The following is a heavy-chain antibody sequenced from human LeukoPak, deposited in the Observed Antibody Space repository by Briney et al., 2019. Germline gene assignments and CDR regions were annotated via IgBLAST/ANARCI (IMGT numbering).Heavy chain of an antibody. J-gene: IGHJ4*02. V-gene: IGHV1-69*05. Sequence: SVKVSCKASGGTFSSYAISWVRQAPGQGLEWMGGIIPIFGTANYAQKFQGRVTITTDESTSTAYMELSSLRSEDTAVYYCARAKYYDYVWGSYRYYFDYWGQGTLVNVSS. CDR1: GGTFSSYA. D-gene: IGHD3-16*02. CDR3: ARAKYYDYVWGSYRYYFDY. CDR2: IIPIFGTA.